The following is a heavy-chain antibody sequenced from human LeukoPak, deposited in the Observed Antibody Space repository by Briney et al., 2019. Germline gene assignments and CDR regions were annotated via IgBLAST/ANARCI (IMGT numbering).Heavy chain of an antibody. V-gene: IGHV3-48*03. J-gene: IGHJ4*02. D-gene: IGHD6-19*01. CDR2: ISSGGGTR. CDR1: GFTFSTYE. Sequence: GGSLRLSCAASGFTFSTYEMNWVRQAPGKGLEWGSYISSGGGTRYSADSVKGRFTISRDNAKSSLYLQMNSLRAEDTAVYYCARERVGEQWLDFDYWGQGTLVTVSS. CDR3: ARERVGEQWLDFDY.